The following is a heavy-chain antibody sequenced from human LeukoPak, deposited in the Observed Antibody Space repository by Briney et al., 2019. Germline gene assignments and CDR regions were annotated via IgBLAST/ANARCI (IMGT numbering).Heavy chain of an antibody. Sequence: QPGGSLKLSCPASGFTFSSYAMSWVPPAPGEGMEWVSTLSGSGGNTYYADSVKGRVTISRDNSKNTLYLQMNSLRAEDTAVYHCAKGSYYYDSADYFDYWGQGTLVTVSS. D-gene: IGHD3-22*01. V-gene: IGHV3-23*01. CDR3: AKGSYYYDSADYFDY. CDR2: LSGSGGNT. J-gene: IGHJ4*02. CDR1: GFTFSSYA.